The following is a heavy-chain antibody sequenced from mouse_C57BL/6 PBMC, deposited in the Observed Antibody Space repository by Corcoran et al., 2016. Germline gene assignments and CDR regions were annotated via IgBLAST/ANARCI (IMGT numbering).Heavy chain of an antibody. D-gene: IGHD1-1*01. V-gene: IGHV3-6*01. J-gene: IGHJ1*03. CDR2: ISYDGSN. Sequence: DVQLQESGPGLVKPSQSLSLTCSVTGYSITSGYYWNWIRHFPGNKLEWMGYISYDGSNNYNPSLKNRISITRDTSKNQFFLKLNSVTTEDTATYYCARDYYGSSLDYWYFDVWGTGTTVTVSS. CDR3: ARDYYGSSLDYWYFDV. CDR1: GYSITSGYY.